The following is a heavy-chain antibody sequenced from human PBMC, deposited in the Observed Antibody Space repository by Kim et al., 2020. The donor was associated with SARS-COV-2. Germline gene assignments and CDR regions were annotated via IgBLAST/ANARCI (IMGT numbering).Heavy chain of an antibody. D-gene: IGHD1-26*01. V-gene: IGHV3-53*01. CDR2: IYSGGST. CDR1: GFTVSSNY. J-gene: IGHJ4*02. Sequence: GGSLRLSCSASGFTVSSNYMSWVRQAPGKGLEWVSVIYSGGSTYYADSVKGRFTISRDNSKNTLYLQMNSLRAEDTAVYYCARAPQFIVGATSLGPFDYWGQGTLVTVSS. CDR3: ARAPQFIVGATSLGPFDY.